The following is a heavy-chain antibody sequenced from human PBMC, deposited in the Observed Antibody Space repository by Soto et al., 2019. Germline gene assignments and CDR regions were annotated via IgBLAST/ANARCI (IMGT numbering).Heavy chain of an antibody. CDR2: ISSSGSTI. D-gene: IGHD6-13*01. V-gene: IGHV3-11*01. Sequence: GGSLRLSCAASGFTFSDYYMSWIRQAPGKGLEWVSYISSSGSTIYYADSVKGRFTISRDNAKNSLYLQMNSLRAEDTAVYYCARAIAAAGTWSNFDYWGQGTLVTVSS. J-gene: IGHJ4*02. CDR1: GFTFSDYY. CDR3: ARAIAAAGTWSNFDY.